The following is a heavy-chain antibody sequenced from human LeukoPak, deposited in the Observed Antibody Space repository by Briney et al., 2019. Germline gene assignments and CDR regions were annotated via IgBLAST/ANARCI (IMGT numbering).Heavy chain of an antibody. Sequence: PSQTLSLTCTVSGGSISSGSYYWRWIRQPAGKGLEWIGRIYTSGSTNYNPSLKSRVTISVDTSKNQFSLKLSSVTAADTAVYYCARGSYDFWSGYYTAVDYWGQGTLVTVSS. J-gene: IGHJ4*02. CDR1: GGSISSGSYY. D-gene: IGHD3-3*01. CDR3: ARGSYDFWSGYYTAVDY. V-gene: IGHV4-61*02. CDR2: IYTSGST.